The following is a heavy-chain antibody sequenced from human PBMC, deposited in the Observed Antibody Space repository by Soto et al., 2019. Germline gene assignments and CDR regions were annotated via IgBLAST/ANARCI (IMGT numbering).Heavy chain of an antibody. J-gene: IGHJ4*02. D-gene: IGHD3-16*01. Sequence: SGPTLVNPTQTLTLTCTFSGFSLSTSGVGVGWIRQPPGKALEWLTLIYWDDDKRYSPSLKTRLTITKDTSKNQVVLTMTSMDPVDTATYYCVHSVTFDYDYTGLGCFDYWGQGTLVTVS. V-gene: IGHV2-5*02. CDR2: IYWDDDK. CDR3: VHSVTFDYDYTGLGCFDY. CDR1: GFSLSTSGVG.